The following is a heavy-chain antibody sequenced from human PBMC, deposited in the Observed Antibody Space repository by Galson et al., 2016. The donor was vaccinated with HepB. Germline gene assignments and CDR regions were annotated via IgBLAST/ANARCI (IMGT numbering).Heavy chain of an antibody. CDR1: GYSFTSYY. V-gene: IGHV1-46*03. D-gene: IGHD6-6*01. CDR2: INSNGGST. CDR3: TRDSEGSSTSGVWFDP. J-gene: IGHJ5*02. Sequence: SVKVSCKASGYSFTSYYIHWVRQAPGQGLEWMGIINSNGGSTRYAQKFQGRVTMTRDTSTSTVYMELSSLTSEDTAVYYCTRDSEGSSTSGVWFDPWGQGTLVTVSS.